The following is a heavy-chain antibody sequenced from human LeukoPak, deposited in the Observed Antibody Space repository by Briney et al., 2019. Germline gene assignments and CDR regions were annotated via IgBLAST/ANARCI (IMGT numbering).Heavy chain of an antibody. CDR1: GGTFSSYA. CDR2: MIPIFGTA. J-gene: IGHJ3*02. D-gene: IGHD3-22*01. Sequence: GASVKVSCKASGGTFSSYAISWVRQAPGQGLEWMGRMIPIFGTANYAQKFQGRVTITTDESTRTAYMELSSLRSEDTAVYYCARPPSYYDSSGSDAFDIWGQGTMVTVSS. CDR3: ARPPSYYDSSGSDAFDI. V-gene: IGHV1-69*05.